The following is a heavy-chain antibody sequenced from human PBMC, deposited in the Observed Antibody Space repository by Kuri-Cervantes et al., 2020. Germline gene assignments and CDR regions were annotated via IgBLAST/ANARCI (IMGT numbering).Heavy chain of an antibody. J-gene: IGHJ4*02. CDR3: ASTPGVVVPAAMGVGRYYFDY. D-gene: IGHD2-2*01. V-gene: IGHV4-4*07. Sequence: SETLSPTCTVSSGSISSYYWSWTRQPAGKGREWIGRIYTSGSTNYNPPLKSRVTIPVDTSKNQFTLKLRSVTAADTAVYYCASTPGVVVPAAMGVGRYYFDYWGQGTLVTVSS. CDR1: SGSISSYY. CDR2: IYTSGST.